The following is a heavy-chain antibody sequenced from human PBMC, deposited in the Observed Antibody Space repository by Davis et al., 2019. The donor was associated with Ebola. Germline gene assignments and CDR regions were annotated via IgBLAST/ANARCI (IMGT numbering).Heavy chain of an antibody. Sequence: ASAQVSCKASAYTFTSYGISWVRQAPAQGLEWMGWISAYNGNTNYAQKLQGRVTMTTDTYTSTAYMELRSLRSDDTAVYYCARGYYDFWSGYFSGRMDVWGQGTTVTVSS. V-gene: IGHV1-18*01. CDR3: ARGYYDFWSGYFSGRMDV. CDR2: ISAYNGNT. CDR1: AYTFTSYG. D-gene: IGHD3-3*01. J-gene: IGHJ6*02.